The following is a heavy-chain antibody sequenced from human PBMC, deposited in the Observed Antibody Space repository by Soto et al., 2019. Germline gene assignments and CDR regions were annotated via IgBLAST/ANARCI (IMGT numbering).Heavy chain of an antibody. CDR2: INHSGST. D-gene: IGHD3-10*01. V-gene: IGHV4-34*01. J-gene: IGHJ6*02. Sequence: SETLSLTCAVYGGSFSGYYWSWIRQPPGKGLEWIGEINHSGSTNYNPSLKSRVTISVDTSKNQFSLKLSSVTAADTAVYYCARGGGGSGSYYYYYYGMDVWGQGTTVTVSS. CDR1: GGSFSGYY. CDR3: ARGGGGSGSYYYYYYGMDV.